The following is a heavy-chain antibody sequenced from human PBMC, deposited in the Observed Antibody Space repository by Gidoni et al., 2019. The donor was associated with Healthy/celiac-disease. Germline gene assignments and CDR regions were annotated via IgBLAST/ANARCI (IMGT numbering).Heavy chain of an antibody. D-gene: IGHD4-17*01. CDR2: ISSSSSYI. CDR3: ARDRPYGDYAACDY. Sequence: EVQLVESGGGLVKPGGSLRLSCAASGFPFSSYSMNWVRQAPGKGLEWVSSISSSSSYIYYADSVKGRFTIARDNAKNSLYLQMNSLRAEDTAVYYCARDRPYGDYAACDYWGQGTLVTVSS. V-gene: IGHV3-21*01. J-gene: IGHJ4*02. CDR1: GFPFSSYS.